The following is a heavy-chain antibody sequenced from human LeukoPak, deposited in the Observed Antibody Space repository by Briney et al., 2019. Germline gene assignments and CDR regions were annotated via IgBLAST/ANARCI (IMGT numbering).Heavy chain of an antibody. V-gene: IGHV4-30-2*01. CDR1: GGSISSGGYS. CDR2: IYHSGST. CDR3: ARDLVDYGNWFDP. D-gene: IGHD4-17*01. Sequence: SETLSLTCAVSGGSISSGGYSWSWIRQPPGKGLEWIGYIYHSGSTYYNPSLKSRVTISVDRSKNQFSLKLSSVTAADTAVYYCARDLVDYGNWFDPWGQGTLVTVSS. J-gene: IGHJ5*02.